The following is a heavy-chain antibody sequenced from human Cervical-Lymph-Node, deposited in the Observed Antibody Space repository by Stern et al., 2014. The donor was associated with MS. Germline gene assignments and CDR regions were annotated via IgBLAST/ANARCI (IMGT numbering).Heavy chain of an antibody. D-gene: IGHD1-26*01. Sequence: QMPLVQSGAEVKKPGASVKVSCKASGYTFTNYGISWVRQAPGKGLEWMGWISAYNGNTNYAQKLQGRVTMTTDTSTSTAYMELRSLRSDDTAVYYCARDREGAPHFDYWGQGTLVPVSS. CDR3: ARDREGAPHFDY. CDR1: GYTFTNYG. CDR2: ISAYNGNT. V-gene: IGHV1-18*04. J-gene: IGHJ4*02.